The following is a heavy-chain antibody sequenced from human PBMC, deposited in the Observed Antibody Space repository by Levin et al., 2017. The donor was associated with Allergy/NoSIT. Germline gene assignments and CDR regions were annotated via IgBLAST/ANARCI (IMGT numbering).Heavy chain of an antibody. J-gene: IGHJ3*02. CDR2: IYPGDSDT. V-gene: IGHV5-51*01. D-gene: IGHD2-15*01. CDR3: ARHGRYCSGGSCYPVAAFDS. Sequence: LGESLKISCKGSGYSFTSYWIGWVRQMPGKGLEWMGIIYPGDSDTRYSPSFQGQVTISADKSISTAYLQWSSLKASDTAMYYCARHGRYCSGGSCYPVAAFDSWGQGTMVTVSS. CDR1: GYSFTSYW.